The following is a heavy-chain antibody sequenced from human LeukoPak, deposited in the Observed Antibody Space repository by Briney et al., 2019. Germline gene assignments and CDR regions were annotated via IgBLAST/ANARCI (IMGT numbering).Heavy chain of an antibody. V-gene: IGHV4-34*01. D-gene: IGHD2-15*01. CDR1: GASFSGYY. CDR3: ARDIVVVVAATGYNWFDP. J-gene: IGHJ5*02. Sequence: SETLSLTCTVYGASFSGYYWSWIRQSPGQGLEWIAEINHSGSTDYNPSLNSRVTMSLDTSKNQFSLKLSSVTAADTAVYYCARDIVVVVAATGYNWFDPWGQGTLVTVSS. CDR2: INHSGST.